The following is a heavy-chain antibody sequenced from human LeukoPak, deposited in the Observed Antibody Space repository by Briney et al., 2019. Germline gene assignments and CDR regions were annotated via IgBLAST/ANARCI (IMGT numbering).Heavy chain of an antibody. CDR1: GGSISSSSYY. CDR3: TTDVPFFYGDGAFDT. Sequence: KPSETLSLTCTVSGGSISSSSYYWGWIRQPPGKGLEWIGRVKSKTDGETTDYAAPVKSRFTISRDDSKNTLYLQMNSLKTEDTAVYYCTTDVPFFYGDGAFDTWGQGTMVTVSS. D-gene: IGHD4-17*01. CDR2: VKSKTDGETT. V-gene: IGHV3-15*01. J-gene: IGHJ3*02.